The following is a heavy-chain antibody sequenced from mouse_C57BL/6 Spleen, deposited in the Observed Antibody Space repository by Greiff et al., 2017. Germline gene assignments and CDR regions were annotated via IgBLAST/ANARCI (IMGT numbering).Heavy chain of an antibody. Sequence: VQLQQSGAELARPGASVKLSCKASGYTFTSYGISWVKQRTGQGLEWIGEIYPRSGNTYYNEKFKGKATRTADKSSSTAYMELRSLTSEDSAVYFCARGKLSGTGAWFAYWGQGTLVTVSA. CDR3: ARGKLSGTGAWFAY. V-gene: IGHV1-81*01. J-gene: IGHJ3*01. CDR1: GYTFTSYG. D-gene: IGHD4-1*01. CDR2: IYPRSGNT.